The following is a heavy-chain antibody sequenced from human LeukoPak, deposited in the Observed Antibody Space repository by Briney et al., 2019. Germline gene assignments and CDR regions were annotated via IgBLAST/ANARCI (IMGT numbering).Heavy chain of an antibody. V-gene: IGHV1-2*02. CDR3: ARVVLTGYQIDY. CDR2: INPNSGGT. J-gene: IGHJ4*02. Sequence: ASVKVSCKASGYTFTGYYTHWVRQAPGQGLEWMGWINPNSGGTNYAQKFQGRVTMTRDTSISTAYMELSRLRSDDTAVYYCARVVLTGYQIDYWGQGTLVTVSS. D-gene: IGHD3-9*01. CDR1: GYTFTGYY.